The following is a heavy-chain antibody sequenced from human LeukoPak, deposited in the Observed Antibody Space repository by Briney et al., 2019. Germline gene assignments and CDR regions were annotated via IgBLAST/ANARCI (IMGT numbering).Heavy chain of an antibody. CDR2: IYYSGST. V-gene: IGHV4-59*01. J-gene: IGHJ3*02. CDR3: ASSSGSHDAFDI. D-gene: IGHD1-26*01. CDR1: GGSISSYY. Sequence: PSETLSLTCTVSGGSISSYYWSWVRQPPGKGLEWIGYIYYSGSTNYNPSLKSRVTISVDTSKNQFSLKLSSVTAADTAVYYCASSSGSHDAFDIWGQGTMVTVSS.